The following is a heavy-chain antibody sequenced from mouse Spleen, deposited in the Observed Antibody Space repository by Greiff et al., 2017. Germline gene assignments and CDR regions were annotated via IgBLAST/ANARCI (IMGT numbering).Heavy chain of an antibody. V-gene: IGHV14-4*01. D-gene: IGHD4-1*01. Sequence: VQLQQSGAELVRPGASVKLSCTASGFNIKDDYMHWVKQRPEQGLEWIGWIDPENGDTEYASKFQGKATITADTSSNTAYLQLSSLTSEDTAVYYCTTAPGTGEDFDYWGQGTTLTVSS. J-gene: IGHJ2*01. CDR2: IDPENGDT. CDR3: TTAPGTGEDFDY. CDR1: GFNIKDDY.